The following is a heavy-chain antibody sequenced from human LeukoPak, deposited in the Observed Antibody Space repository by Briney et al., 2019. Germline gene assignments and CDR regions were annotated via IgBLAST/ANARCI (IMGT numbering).Heavy chain of an antibody. Sequence: GGSLRLSCAASGFTFSTYSMNWVRQAPGKGLEWVSSINSYSTNIYYADSVKGRFTISRDNAKNSLYLQMNSLRAEDTAVYYCARSNYYYYMDVWGKGTTVTISS. J-gene: IGHJ6*03. CDR2: INSYSTNI. CDR3: ARSNYYYYMDV. CDR1: GFTFSTYS. V-gene: IGHV3-21*01.